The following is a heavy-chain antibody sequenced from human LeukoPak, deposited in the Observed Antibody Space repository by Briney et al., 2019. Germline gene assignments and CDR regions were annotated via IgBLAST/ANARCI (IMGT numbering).Heavy chain of an antibody. J-gene: IGHJ4*02. CDR1: GYTFTGYY. V-gene: IGHV1-2*02. CDR2: INPNSGGT. Sequence: ASVKVSCKASGYTFTGYYMHWVRQAPGQGLEWMGWINPNSGGTNYAQKFQGRVTMTRDTSISTAYMELSRLRSDETDVYYWARDRSYHFDYWGEGTLVTVSS. CDR3: ARDRSYHFDY.